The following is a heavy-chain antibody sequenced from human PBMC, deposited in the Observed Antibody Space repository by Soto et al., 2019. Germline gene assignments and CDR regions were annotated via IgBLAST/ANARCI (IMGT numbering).Heavy chain of an antibody. J-gene: IGHJ4*02. D-gene: IGHD3-9*01. V-gene: IGHV4-59*01. CDR1: GGSISSYY. CDR3: ARVDYDILTGYSPLGH. Sequence: PSETLSLTCTVSGGSISSYYWSWIRQPPGKGLEWIGYIYYSGSTNYSPSLKSRVTISVDTSKNQFSLKLSSVTAADTAVYYCARVDYDILTGYSPLGHWGQGTLVTVSS. CDR2: IYYSGST.